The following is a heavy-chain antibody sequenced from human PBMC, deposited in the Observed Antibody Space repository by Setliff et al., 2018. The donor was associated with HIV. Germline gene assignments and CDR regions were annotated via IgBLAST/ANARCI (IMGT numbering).Heavy chain of an antibody. D-gene: IGHD3-22*01. CDR1: GGSISRDSFY. V-gene: IGHV4-39*02. CDR3: AGDSGYPSNWFDP. CDR2: IYYSGTT. Sequence: PSETLSLTCTVSGGSISRDSFYWGWFRQPPGEGLEWIGSIYYSGTTYYAPSLETRLTISVDTSTNQSSLKLTSVTAADTAMYFCAGDSGYPSNWFDPWGQGILVTVSS. J-gene: IGHJ5*02.